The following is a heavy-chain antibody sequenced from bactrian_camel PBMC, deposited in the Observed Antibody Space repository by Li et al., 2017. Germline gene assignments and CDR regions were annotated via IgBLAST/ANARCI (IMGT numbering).Heavy chain of an antibody. J-gene: IGHJ6*01. CDR3: VASRDTITAMGWPIDAADFGI. CDR2: INSGGGTT. CDR1: GFTFSSYW. V-gene: IGHV3S1*01. D-gene: IGHD3*01. Sequence: HVQLVESGGGLVQPGGSLKLACKASGFTFSSYWMYWVRQAPGKGLEWVSTINSGGGTTYYADSVKGRFTISRDNAKNTLYLQMNSLRPEDTAVYYCVASRDTITAMGWPIDAADFGIWGQGTQVTVS.